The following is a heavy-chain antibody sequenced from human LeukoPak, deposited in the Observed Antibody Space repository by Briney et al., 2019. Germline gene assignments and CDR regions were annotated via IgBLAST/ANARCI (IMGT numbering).Heavy chain of an antibody. V-gene: IGHV1-18*04. J-gene: IGHJ3*02. CDR2: ISAYNGNT. CDR1: GYTFTGYY. CDR3: ARAATAADAFDI. Sequence: ASVKASCKASGYTFTGYYMHWVRQAPGQGLEWMGWISAYNGNTNYAQKLQGRVTMTTDTSTSTAYMELRSLRSDDTAVYYCARAATAADAFDIWGQGTMVTVSS. D-gene: IGHD6-13*01.